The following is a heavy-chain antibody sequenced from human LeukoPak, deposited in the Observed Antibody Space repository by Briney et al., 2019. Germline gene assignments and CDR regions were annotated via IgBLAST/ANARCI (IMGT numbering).Heavy chain of an antibody. CDR3: GKDPNGDYVGAFDM. D-gene: IGHD4-17*01. CDR1: GFSFSTYW. J-gene: IGHJ3*02. V-gene: IGHV3-7*03. Sequence: GGPLRLSCVASGFSFSTYWINWVRQAPGEGLEWVAHIKHDGSQKYYVDSVKGRFTISRDNAKNSLYLQMNSLRAEDTAVYYCGKDPNGDYVGAFDMWGQGTMVTVSP. CDR2: IKHDGSQK.